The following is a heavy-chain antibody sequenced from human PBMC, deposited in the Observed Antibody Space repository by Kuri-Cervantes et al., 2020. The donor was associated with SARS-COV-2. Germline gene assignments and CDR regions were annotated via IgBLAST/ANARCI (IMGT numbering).Heavy chain of an antibody. CDR1: GGSISSYY. D-gene: IGHD2-2*01. CDR3: ARTHYATLLDI. Sequence: SETLSLTCTVSGGSISSYYWSWIRQPPGKGLEWIGYIYYSGSTNYNPSLKSRVTISADTSKNQFSLKLSSVTAADTAVYYCARTHYATLLDIWGQGTMVTVSS. V-gene: IGHV4-59*01. CDR2: IYYSGST. J-gene: IGHJ3*02.